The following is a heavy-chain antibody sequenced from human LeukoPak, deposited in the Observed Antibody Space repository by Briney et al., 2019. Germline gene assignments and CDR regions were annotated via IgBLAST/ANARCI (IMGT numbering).Heavy chain of an antibody. CDR1: GYTFTSYA. D-gene: IGHD2-2*01. J-gene: IGHJ4*02. CDR2: INAGNGNT. CDR3: ARGSIVVVPAALGFDY. Sequence: ASVKVSCKASGYTFTSYAMHWVRQAPGQRLEWMGWINAGNGNTKYSQKFQGRVTITRDTSASTAYMELSSLRSEDTAVYYCARGSIVVVPAALGFDYWGQGTLVTVSS. V-gene: IGHV1-3*01.